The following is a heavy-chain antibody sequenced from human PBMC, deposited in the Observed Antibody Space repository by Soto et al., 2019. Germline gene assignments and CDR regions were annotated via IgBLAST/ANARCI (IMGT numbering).Heavy chain of an antibody. CDR3: AGTGYSSGWTKRIQH. CDR2: ISGSGGST. J-gene: IGHJ1*01. Sequence: GGSLRLSCAASGFTFSSYAMSWVRQAPGKGLEWVSAISGSGGSTYYADSVKGRFTISRDNSKNTLYLQMNSLRAEDTAVYYCAGTGYSSGWTKRIQHWGQGTLVTVSS. D-gene: IGHD6-19*01. V-gene: IGHV3-23*01. CDR1: GFTFSSYA.